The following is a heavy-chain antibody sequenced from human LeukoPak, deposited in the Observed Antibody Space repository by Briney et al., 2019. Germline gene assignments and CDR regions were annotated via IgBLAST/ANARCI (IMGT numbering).Heavy chain of an antibody. CDR3: ARAPYDFWSGYYNHFDY. D-gene: IGHD3-3*01. CDR2: INHSGST. J-gene: IGHJ4*02. CDR1: GGSFSGYY. V-gene: IGHV4-34*01. Sequence: SPSETLSLTCAVYGGSFSGYYWSWIRQPPGKGLEWIGEINHSGSTNYNPSLKSRATISVDTSKNQFSLKLSSVTAADTAVYYCARAPYDFWSGYYNHFDYWGQGTLVTVSS.